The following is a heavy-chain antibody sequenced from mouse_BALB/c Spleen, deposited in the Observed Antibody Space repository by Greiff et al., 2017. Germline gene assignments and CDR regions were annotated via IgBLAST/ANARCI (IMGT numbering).Heavy chain of an antibody. J-gene: IGHJ2*01. CDR3: ARGGKGDRNGFDY. CDR2: ISSGGST. D-gene: IGHD2-1*01. V-gene: IGHV5-6-5*01. CDR1: GFTFSSYA. Sequence: EVQLVESGGGLVKPGGSLKLSCAASGFTFSSYAMSWVRQTPEKRLEWVASISSGGSTYYPDSVKGRFTISRDNARNILYLQMSSLRSEDTAMYYCARGGKGDRNGFDYWGQGTTLTVSS.